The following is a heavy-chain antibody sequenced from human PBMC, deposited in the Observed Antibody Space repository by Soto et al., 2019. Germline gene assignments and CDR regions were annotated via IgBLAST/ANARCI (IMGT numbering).Heavy chain of an antibody. V-gene: IGHV4-31*03. CDR1: GGSISSGGYY. CDR2: IYYSGST. D-gene: IGHD6-6*01. CDR3: ARGARPNWFDP. Sequence: SETLSLPCTVSGGSISSGGYYWSWIRQHPGKGLEWIGYIYYSGSTYYNPSLKSRVTISVDTSKNQSSLKLSSVTAADTAVYYWARGARPNWFDPWGQGTLVTVSS. J-gene: IGHJ5*02.